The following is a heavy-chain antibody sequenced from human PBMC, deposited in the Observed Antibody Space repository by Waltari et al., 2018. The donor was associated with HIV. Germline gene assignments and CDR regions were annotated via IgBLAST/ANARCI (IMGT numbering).Heavy chain of an antibody. CDR3: AKGALMRWLHSPRHWFDP. J-gene: IGHJ5*02. CDR2: IDHDGAT. D-gene: IGHD5-12*01. V-gene: IGHV4-34*02. Sequence: QVHLQQWGPGLVKPSETLSLTCAVYGESFKRYYWSWIRQAPDKGLEWIGKIDHDGATDYNPSLKSRVTISVDTSKNQFSLRLTSVTAADTGTYYCAKGALMRWLHSPRHWFDPWGQGNLVTVSS. CDR1: GESFKRYY.